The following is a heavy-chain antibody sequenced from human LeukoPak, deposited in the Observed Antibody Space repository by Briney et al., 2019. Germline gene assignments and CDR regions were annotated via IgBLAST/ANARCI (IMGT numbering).Heavy chain of an antibody. Sequence: GGSLRLSRAASGFTFSTNYMSWVRQAPGKGLEWVSVIYSGGSPYYADSVKGRFTISRDNSKNTLYLQMNSLRAEDTAVYYCARDLNYYDSSGYGHWGQGTLVTVSS. CDR1: GFTFSTNY. J-gene: IGHJ4*02. CDR2: IYSGGSP. D-gene: IGHD3-22*01. V-gene: IGHV3-53*01. CDR3: ARDLNYYDSSGYGH.